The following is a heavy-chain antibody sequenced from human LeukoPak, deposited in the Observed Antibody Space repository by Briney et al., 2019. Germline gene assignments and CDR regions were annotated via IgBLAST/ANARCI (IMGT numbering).Heavy chain of an antibody. CDR2: IRYDGSNK. Sequence: GGSLRLSCAASGFTFSSYGMHWVRQAPGKGLEWVAFIRYDGSNKYYADSVKGRFTISRDNSKNTLYLQMNSLRAEDTAVYYCAKDRLGVAAAGRWFDPWGQGTLVTVSS. CDR1: GFTFSSYG. J-gene: IGHJ5*02. D-gene: IGHD6-13*01. V-gene: IGHV3-30*02. CDR3: AKDRLGVAAAGRWFDP.